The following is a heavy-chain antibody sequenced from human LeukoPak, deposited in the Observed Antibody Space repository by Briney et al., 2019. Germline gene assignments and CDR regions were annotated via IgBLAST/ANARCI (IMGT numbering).Heavy chain of an antibody. Sequence: GGSLRLSCAAAGFTFSNYAMHWVRQAPGKGLEWVAIISYSGSNKYYADSVKGRFTISRDNSKNTLYMQMNSLRPEDTAVYHRAREERNSWLDYWGQGTLVTVSS. CDR2: ISYSGSNK. CDR1: GFTFSNYA. J-gene: IGHJ4*02. V-gene: IGHV3-30-3*01. CDR3: AREERNSWLDY. D-gene: IGHD6-13*01.